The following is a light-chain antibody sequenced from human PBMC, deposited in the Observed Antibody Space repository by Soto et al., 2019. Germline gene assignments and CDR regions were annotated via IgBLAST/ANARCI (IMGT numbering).Light chain of an antibody. CDR1: QSVSNSY. V-gene: IGKV3D-20*01. Sequence: EIVLTQSPATLSLSPGERATLSCGASQSVSNSYLAWYQQKPGLAPRLLIYDTSRRATGIPDRFSGSGSGTDFTLTISRLEPEDFVVYYCQHYGSSRGTFGQGTKVEI. CDR2: DTS. J-gene: IGKJ1*01. CDR3: QHYGSSRGT.